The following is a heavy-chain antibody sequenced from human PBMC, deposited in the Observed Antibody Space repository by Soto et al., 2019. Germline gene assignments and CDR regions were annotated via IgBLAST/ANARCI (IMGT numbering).Heavy chain of an antibody. J-gene: IGHJ6*02. V-gene: IGHV3-23*01. CDR2: ISGSGGNT. CDR3: AKGSGNIRPYGMDV. CDR1: GFTFGSYA. Sequence: AGGSLRLSCAASGFTFGSYAMSSVRQAPGKGLEWVSSISGSGGNTYYADSVKGRFTISRDNSKNALWLQMNSLRAEDTALYYCAKGSGNIRPYGMDVWGQGTTVTVSS.